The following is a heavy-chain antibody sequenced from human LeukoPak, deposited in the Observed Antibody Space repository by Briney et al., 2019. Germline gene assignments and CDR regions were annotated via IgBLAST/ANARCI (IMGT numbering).Heavy chain of an antibody. D-gene: IGHD1-26*01. CDR1: GFTVSSNY. V-gene: IGHV3-66*01. CDR3: AMATWVGGLDY. J-gene: IGHJ4*02. CDR2: IYTGSST. Sequence: GGSLTLSCAASGFTVSSNYMSWVRQGPGKGLEWFSVIYTGSSTYYADSVEGRFTISRDNSKNTLYLQMNSLRAGDTAVYYCAMATWVGGLDYWGQGTLVTVSS.